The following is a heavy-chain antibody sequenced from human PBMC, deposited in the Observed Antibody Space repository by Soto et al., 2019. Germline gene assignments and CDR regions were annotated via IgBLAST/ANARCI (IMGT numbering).Heavy chain of an antibody. CDR1: GCSISSYY. D-gene: IGHD6-19*01. Sequence: SETLSLTCTVSGCSISSYYWSWIRQPPGKGLEWIGYIYYSGSTKYNPSLKSRVTISVDTSKNQFSLKLSSVTAADTAVYYCAGHSSGWYSWGQGTLVTVSS. V-gene: IGHV4-59*01. CDR2: IYYSGST. CDR3: AGHSSGWYS. J-gene: IGHJ4*02.